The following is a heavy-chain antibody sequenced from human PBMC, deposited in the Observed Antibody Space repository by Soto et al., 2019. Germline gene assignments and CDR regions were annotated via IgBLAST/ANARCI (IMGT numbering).Heavy chain of an antibody. D-gene: IGHD1-1*01. V-gene: IGHV3-21*06. CDR3: ARGTGYFDY. CDR1: GFTFGSYT. Sequence: EVQLVESGGGLVKPGRSLRLSCTAAGFTFGSYTINWVRQAPGKGLEWVSSISASSSQIYYADSVKGRFTISRDNAKTSLYLQMNSLSAEDTAVYYCARGTGYFDYWGQGTLVTVSS. CDR2: ISASSSQI. J-gene: IGHJ4*02.